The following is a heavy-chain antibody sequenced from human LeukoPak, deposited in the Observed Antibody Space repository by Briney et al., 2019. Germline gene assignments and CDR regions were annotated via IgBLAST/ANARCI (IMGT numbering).Heavy chain of an antibody. CDR1: GGSFSGYY. J-gene: IGHJ5*02. CDR2: INHSGST. Sequence: SETLSLTCAVYGGSFSGYYWSWIRQPPGKGLEWIGEINHSGSTNYNPSLKSRVTISVDTSKNQFSLKLSSETAADTAVYYCARHGPSYYAPFRPWGQGTLVTVSS. D-gene: IGHD3-3*01. V-gene: IGHV4-34*01. CDR3: ARHGPSYYAPFRP.